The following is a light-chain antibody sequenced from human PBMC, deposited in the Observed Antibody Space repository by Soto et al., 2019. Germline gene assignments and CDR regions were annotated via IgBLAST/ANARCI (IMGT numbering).Light chain of an antibody. J-gene: IGKJ5*01. CDR1: QSVSDN. V-gene: IGKV3D-15*01. CDR3: QQYNNWPPSIT. Sequence: ITQSPNTLSESPLVGVALPFMTKQSVSDNLAWYQQKPGQAPSLLIYGASIRATDIPARFSGSGSGTEFSLTISSLQSEDFAVYYCQQYNNWPPSITFGQGTRLEIK. CDR2: GAS.